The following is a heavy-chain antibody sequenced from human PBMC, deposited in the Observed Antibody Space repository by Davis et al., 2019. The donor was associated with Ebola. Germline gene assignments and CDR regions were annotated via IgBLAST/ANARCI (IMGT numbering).Heavy chain of an antibody. J-gene: IGHJ6*04. CDR3: ARAIYYYGSGTYYSLNGMDV. CDR2: ISTNGENT. CDR1: GFTFSSYA. D-gene: IGHD3-10*01. Sequence: PGGSLRLSCSASGFTFSSYAMHWVRQAPGKGLESVSRISTNGENTYYAESVKGRFTISRDNSKDTLYLQMRSLRTEDTAVYYCARAIYYYGSGTYYSLNGMDVWGKGTTVTVSS. V-gene: IGHV3-64D*06.